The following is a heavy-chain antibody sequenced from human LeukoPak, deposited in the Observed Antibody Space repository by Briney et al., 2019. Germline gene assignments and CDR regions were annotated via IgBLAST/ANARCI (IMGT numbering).Heavy chain of an antibody. Sequence: PGGSLRLSCAASGFTFDDYAMHWVRQTPGKGLEWVSGISWNSGSIGYADSVKGRFTISRDNAKNSLYLQMNSLRPGDTALYYCAKDMPPNYGGNSAFWYFDLWGRGTLVTVSS. D-gene: IGHD4-23*01. CDR3: AKDMPPNYGGNSAFWYFDL. CDR1: GFTFDDYA. J-gene: IGHJ2*01. CDR2: ISWNSGSI. V-gene: IGHV3-9*01.